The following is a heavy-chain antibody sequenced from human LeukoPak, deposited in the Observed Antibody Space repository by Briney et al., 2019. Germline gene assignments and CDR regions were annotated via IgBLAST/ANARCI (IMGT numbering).Heavy chain of an antibody. CDR2: ISSSSSYI. D-gene: IGHD3-10*01. CDR1: GFTFSSYG. J-gene: IGHJ6*04. CDR3: ARDLTYGSGSY. Sequence: GGSLRLSCAASGFTFSSYGMNWVRQAPGKGLEWVSSISSSSSYIYYAGSVKGRFTISRDNAKNSLYLQMNSLRAEDTAVYYCARDLTYGSGSYWGKGTTVTVSS. V-gene: IGHV3-21*01.